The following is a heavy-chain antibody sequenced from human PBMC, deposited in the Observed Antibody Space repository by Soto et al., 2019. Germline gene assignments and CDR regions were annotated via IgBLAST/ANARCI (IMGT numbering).Heavy chain of an antibody. CDR3: VTDLNWQGH. Sequence: GESLKISCVVSGFSFSSVLMTWVRQAPGKGLECVANIKYDGSEEYYVDSVKGRFTISRDNAKNSLYLQMNSLRDEDSAVYYCVTDLNWQGHWGQGTLVTVSS. V-gene: IGHV3-7*01. J-gene: IGHJ4*02. CDR2: IKYDGSEE. CDR1: GFSFSSVL.